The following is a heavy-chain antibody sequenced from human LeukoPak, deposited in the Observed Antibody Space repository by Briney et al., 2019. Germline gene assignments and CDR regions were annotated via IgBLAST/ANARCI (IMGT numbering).Heavy chain of an antibody. CDR2: ISGSGGST. Sequence: PGASLLLSCAASGFPFSSYAMSWVRQAPGKGLEWVSAISGSGGSTYYADSVKGRFTISRDNSKNTLYLQMNSLRAEDTAVYYCAKVGADTIFGVVSDFDYWGQGTLVTVSS. D-gene: IGHD3-3*01. CDR1: GFPFSSYA. CDR3: AKVGADTIFGVVSDFDY. J-gene: IGHJ4*02. V-gene: IGHV3-23*01.